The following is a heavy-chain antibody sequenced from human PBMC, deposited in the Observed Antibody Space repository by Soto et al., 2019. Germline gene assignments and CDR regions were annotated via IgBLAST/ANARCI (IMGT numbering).Heavy chain of an antibody. J-gene: IGHJ6*02. CDR2: ISYDASNQ. V-gene: IGHV3-30*03. CDR3: ARDRSIAARQEDYYGMDV. CDR1: GFTFSGYG. D-gene: IGHD6-6*01. Sequence: PGGSLRLSCAASGFTFSGYGMHWVRQTPGKGLEWVAVISYDASNQYYADSVKGRFTISRDNSKNTLYLQMNSLRAEDTAVYYCARDRSIAARQEDYYGMDVWGQGTTVTVSS.